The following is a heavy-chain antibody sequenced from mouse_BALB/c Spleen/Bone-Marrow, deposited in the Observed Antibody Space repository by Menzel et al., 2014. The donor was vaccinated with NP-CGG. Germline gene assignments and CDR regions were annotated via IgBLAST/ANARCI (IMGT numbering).Heavy chain of an antibody. CDR1: GYTFTDYN. J-gene: IGHJ4*01. V-gene: IGHV1-18*01. CDR3: AGGEGYAMDY. CDR2: IHPNYDST. Sequence: EVQLQQSGAELVKPGASVKISCKASGYTFTDYNMDWVKQSHGKSLEWIGDIHPNYDSTSYNQKFKGKATLTVDKSSSTAYMELRSLTSEDTAVYYCAGGEGYAMDYWGQGTSVTVSS.